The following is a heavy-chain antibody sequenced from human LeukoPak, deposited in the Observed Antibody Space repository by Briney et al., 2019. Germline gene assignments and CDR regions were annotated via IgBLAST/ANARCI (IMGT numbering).Heavy chain of an antibody. V-gene: IGHV1-69*13. Sequence: ASVKVSCKASGGTFSSYAIIWVRQAPGQGLEWMGGIIPIFGTANYAQKFQGRVTITADESTSTAYMELSSLRSEDTAVYYCARDDYNSASAFDIWGQGTMVTVSS. CDR2: IIPIFGTA. D-gene: IGHD4-11*01. J-gene: IGHJ3*02. CDR1: GGTFSSYA. CDR3: ARDDYNSASAFDI.